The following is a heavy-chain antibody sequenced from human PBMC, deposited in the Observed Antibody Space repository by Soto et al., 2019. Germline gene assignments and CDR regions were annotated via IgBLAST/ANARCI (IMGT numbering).Heavy chain of an antibody. V-gene: IGHV2-5*02. J-gene: IGHJ5*02. CDR2: IYWDDDK. CDR1: GFSLSTSGVG. CDR3: AHRPPSYDFWSGYRTPSERTGNWFDP. Sequence: QITLKESGPTLVKPTQTLTLTCTFSGFSLSTSGVGVGWIRQPPGKALEWLALIYWDDDKRYSPSLKSRLTITKDTSKNQVVLTMTNMDPVDTATYYCAHRPPSYDFWSGYRTPSERTGNWFDPWGQGTLVTVSS. D-gene: IGHD3-3*01.